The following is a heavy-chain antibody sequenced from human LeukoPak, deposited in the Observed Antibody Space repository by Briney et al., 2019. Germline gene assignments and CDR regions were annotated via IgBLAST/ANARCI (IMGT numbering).Heavy chain of an antibody. V-gene: IGHV4-59*12. CDR2: VYYRGST. D-gene: IGHD6-13*01. Sequence: SETLSLTCAVSGGSFSGYFWSWIRQPPGKGLEWIGCVYYRGSTNYSPSLKSRVTISVDTSKNQFSLKLSSVTAADTAVYYCARARTGGRIAAAGRGYYFDYWGQGTLVTVSS. CDR1: GGSFSGYF. CDR3: ARARTGGRIAAAGRGYYFDY. J-gene: IGHJ4*02.